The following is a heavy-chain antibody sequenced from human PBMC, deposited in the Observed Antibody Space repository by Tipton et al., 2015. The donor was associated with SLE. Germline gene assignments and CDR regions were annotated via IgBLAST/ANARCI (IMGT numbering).Heavy chain of an antibody. J-gene: IGHJ3*02. Sequence: VQLVQSGAEVKKTGASVKVSCKASGYTFTSYGISWVRQAPGQGLEWMGWISAYNGNTNYAQKLQGRVTMTPDASTSTAYMELSGLRSDDTAVYYCAIEKMDYYDSSGSNDAFDIWGQGTIVTVSS. D-gene: IGHD3-22*01. V-gene: IGHV1-18*01. CDR1: GYTFTSYG. CDR2: ISAYNGNT. CDR3: AIEKMDYYDSSGSNDAFDI.